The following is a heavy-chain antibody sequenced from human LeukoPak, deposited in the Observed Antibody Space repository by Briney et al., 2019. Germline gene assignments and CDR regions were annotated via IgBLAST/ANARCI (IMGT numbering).Heavy chain of an antibody. CDR3: ASEYKYDSSGANAFDI. CDR1: GYDFTKYA. Sequence: ASVKVSCKASGYDFTKYAVQWVRQAPGQRLEWMGWIDAGNGRTKYSQDFQGRVTISRDTSASIAYMELSSLRSADTAVYYCASEYKYDSSGANAFDIWGQGTMVTVSS. D-gene: IGHD3-22*01. V-gene: IGHV1-3*01. CDR2: IDAGNGRT. J-gene: IGHJ3*02.